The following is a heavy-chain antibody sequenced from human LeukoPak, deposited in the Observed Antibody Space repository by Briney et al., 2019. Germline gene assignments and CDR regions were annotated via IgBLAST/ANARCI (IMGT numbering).Heavy chain of an antibody. V-gene: IGHV1-18*01. CDR1: GYTFTSYG. Sequence: WASVKASCKASGYTFTSYGFTWVRQAPGQGLEWMGWISADNGNTHYAQKFQGRVTMTIDTSTRTAYMELRSLISDDTAVYYCARGEQLVGDFDYWGQGTLVTVSS. D-gene: IGHD6-6*01. J-gene: IGHJ4*02. CDR2: ISADNGNT. CDR3: ARGEQLVGDFDY.